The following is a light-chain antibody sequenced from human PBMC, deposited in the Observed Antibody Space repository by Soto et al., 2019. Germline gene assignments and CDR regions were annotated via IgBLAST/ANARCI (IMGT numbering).Light chain of an antibody. CDR3: QQVTDYPLT. V-gene: IGKV1-9*01. CDR1: QGISSY. CDR2: AAS. Sequence: DIQLTQSPSFLSASVGDRVTITCRASQGISSYLAWYQQKPGKAPKLLIYAASTLQSGVPSTFSGGGSGTEFTLTISSLQPEDFATYYCQQVTDYPLTFGGGT. J-gene: IGKJ4*01.